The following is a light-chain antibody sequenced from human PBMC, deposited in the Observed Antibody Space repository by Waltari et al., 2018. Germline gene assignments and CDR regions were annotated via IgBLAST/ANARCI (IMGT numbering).Light chain of an antibody. CDR3: QEANSFPLT. CDR2: VAS. V-gene: IGKV1-39*01. Sequence: IQMTQSPSSLSASVGDRVTITCRASQSISTSLNWYQQIPGKAPKLLIYVASTLQSGVPSRFSGSGSGTDFSLTISSLQPEDFATYYCQEANSFPLTFGGGTKVEI. CDR1: QSISTS. J-gene: IGKJ4*01.